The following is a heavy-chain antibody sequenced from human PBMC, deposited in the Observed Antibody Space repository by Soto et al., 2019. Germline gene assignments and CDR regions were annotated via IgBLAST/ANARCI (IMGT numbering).Heavy chain of an antibody. J-gene: IGHJ2*01. V-gene: IGHV3-49*03. CDR1: GFTFSDYY. CDR3: SRDPATVTPWYSDL. D-gene: IGHD4-17*01. CDR2: IRSNGYGGTT. Sequence: GGSLRLSCAASGFTFSDYYMSWIRQAPGKGPEWVGFIRSNGYGGTTEYAASVKGRFSLSRDDSKSIAYLQMNSLKTEDSAVYYCSRDPATVTPWYSDLWGRGTLVTVSS.